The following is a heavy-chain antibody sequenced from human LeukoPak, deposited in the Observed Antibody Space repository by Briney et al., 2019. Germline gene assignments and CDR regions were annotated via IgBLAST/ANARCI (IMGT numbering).Heavy chain of an antibody. J-gene: IGHJ6*03. CDR1: GGTFSSYA. V-gene: IGHV1-69*05. CDR3: ARDSKGELRSANYYYYYMDV. CDR2: IIGIFGTA. Sequence: SVRVSCTASGGTFSSYAMSWVRQAPGQGLEWMGGIIGIFGTANYAQNFQAIVTITTDQSTSTAYIELSSLRSEDTAVYSCARDSKGELRSANYYYYYMDVWGKGTTVTVSS. D-gene: IGHD5-18*01.